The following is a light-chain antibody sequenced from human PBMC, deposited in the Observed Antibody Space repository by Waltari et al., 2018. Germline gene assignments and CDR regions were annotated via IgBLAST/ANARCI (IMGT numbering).Light chain of an antibody. J-gene: IGKJ4*01. CDR1: QSISSY. CDR3: QQSYSTPRT. CDR2: AAS. Sequence: DIQMTQSPSSLSASVGDTVTITCRASQSISSYLNWYQQKPGKAPKLLIYAASSLQSEVPSRFSGSGSVTDFTLTISSLQPEDSATYYCQQSYSTPRTFGGGTKVEIK. V-gene: IGKV1-39*01.